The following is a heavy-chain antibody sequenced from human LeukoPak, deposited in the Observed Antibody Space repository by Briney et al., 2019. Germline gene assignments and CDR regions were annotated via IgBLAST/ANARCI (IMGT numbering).Heavy chain of an antibody. CDR1: GYTFTSYG. CDR3: ARGLTPPIFDDAFDI. J-gene: IGHJ3*02. CDR2: ISAYNGNT. V-gene: IGHV1-18*01. D-gene: IGHD3-9*01. Sequence: ASVKVSCKASGYTFTSYGISWVRQAPGQGLEWMGWISAYNGNTNYAQKLQGRVTMTTDTSTSTAYMELRSLRSDDTAVYYCARGLTPPIFDDAFDIWGQGTMVTVSS.